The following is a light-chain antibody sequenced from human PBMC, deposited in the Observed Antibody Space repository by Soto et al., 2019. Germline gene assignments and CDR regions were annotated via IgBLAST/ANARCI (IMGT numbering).Light chain of an antibody. CDR3: QQYNNYWT. V-gene: IGKV1-5*03. CDR2: KAS. Sequence: DIKMTQSPSTLSASVGDRVTITCRASQSISYWLAWYQQKPGKAPNLLIYKASSLESGVPSRFSGRGSGTEFTLISSSLQPDDFATYYCQQYNNYWTFGQGTKVEIK. J-gene: IGKJ1*01. CDR1: QSISYW.